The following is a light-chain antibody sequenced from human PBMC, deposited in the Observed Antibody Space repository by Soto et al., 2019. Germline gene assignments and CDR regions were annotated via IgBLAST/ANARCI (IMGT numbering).Light chain of an antibody. CDR2: GAS. CDR3: QQYGSSPLVA. CDR1: QSVSSY. J-gene: IGKJ1*01. V-gene: IGKV3-20*01. Sequence: ETVLTLSPATLSLTPGERATLSCRASQSVSSYLAWYQQKPGQAPRLLIYGASSRATGIPDRFSGSGSGTDFTLTISRLEPEDFAVYYCQQYGSSPLVAFGQRTMVDIK.